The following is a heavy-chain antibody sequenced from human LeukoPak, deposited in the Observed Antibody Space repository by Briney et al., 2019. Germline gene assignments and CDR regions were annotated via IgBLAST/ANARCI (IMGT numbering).Heavy chain of an antibody. Sequence: GGSLRLSCAASGFTFSSYGMHWVRQAPGKGLEWVAFIRYDGSNKYYADSVKGRFTISRDNSKNTLYLQMNSLRAEDTAVYYCAKSPVPAATSDAFDIWGQGTMVTVSS. V-gene: IGHV3-30*02. CDR3: AKSPVPAATSDAFDI. CDR1: GFTFSSYG. CDR2: IRYDGSNK. D-gene: IGHD2-2*01. J-gene: IGHJ3*02.